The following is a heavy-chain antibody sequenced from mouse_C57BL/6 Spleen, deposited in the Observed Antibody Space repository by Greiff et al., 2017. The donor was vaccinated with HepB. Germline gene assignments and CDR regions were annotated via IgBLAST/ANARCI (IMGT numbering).Heavy chain of an antibody. D-gene: IGHD2-5*01. CDR3: AREGYSNYEAMDY. V-gene: IGHV1-26*01. CDR1: GYTFTDYY. Sequence: VQLQQSGPELVKPGASVKISCKASGYTFTDYYMNWVKQSHGKSLEWIGDINPNNGGTSYNQKFKGKATLTVDKSSSTAYMELRSLTSEDSAVYYCAREGYSNYEAMDYWGQGTSVTVSS. CDR2: INPNNGGT. J-gene: IGHJ4*01.